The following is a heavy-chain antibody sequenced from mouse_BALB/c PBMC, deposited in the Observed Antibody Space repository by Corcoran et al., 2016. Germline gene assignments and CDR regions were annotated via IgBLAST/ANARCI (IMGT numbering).Heavy chain of an antibody. CDR1: GFNIKDTY. CDR3: ARSPRNYNYYDC. Sequence: EVQLQQSGAELVKPGASVKLSCTASGFNIKDTYMHWVKQRPEQGLEWIGRIDPANGNTKYDPKFQGKATIIADTSSNTAYLQLSSLTSEDTAVYYCARSPRNYNYYDCWGQGTTLTVSS. V-gene: IGHV14-3*02. CDR2: IDPANGNT. J-gene: IGHJ2*01. D-gene: IGHD2-1*01.